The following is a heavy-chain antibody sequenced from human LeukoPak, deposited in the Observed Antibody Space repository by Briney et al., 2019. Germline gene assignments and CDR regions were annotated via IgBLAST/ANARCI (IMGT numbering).Heavy chain of an antibody. CDR3: ARSTNYYDSSGYYYYYYGMDV. D-gene: IGHD3-22*01. V-gene: IGHV1-3*01. Sequence: ASVKVSCKASGYTFTSYAMHWVRQAPGQRLEWMGWINAGNGNTKYSQKFQGRVTITRDTSASTAYMELSRLRSEDTAVYYCARSTNYYDSSGYYYYYYGMDVWGQGTTVTVSS. CDR2: INAGNGNT. CDR1: GYTFTSYA. J-gene: IGHJ6*02.